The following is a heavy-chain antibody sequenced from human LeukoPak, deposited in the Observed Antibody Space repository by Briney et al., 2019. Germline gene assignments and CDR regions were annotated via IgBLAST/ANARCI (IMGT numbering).Heavy chain of an antibody. CDR1: GGSISSSSYY. CDR2: MYYGGST. V-gene: IGHV4-39*01. CDR3: ARQSVLRYFD. J-gene: IGHJ4*02. D-gene: IGHD3-9*01. Sequence: SETLSLTCTVSGGSISSSSYYWGWIRQPPGKGLEWIGSMYYGGSTYYNPSLKSRVTISVDTSKNQFSLKLSSVTAADTAVYYCARQSVLRYFDWGQGTLVTVSS.